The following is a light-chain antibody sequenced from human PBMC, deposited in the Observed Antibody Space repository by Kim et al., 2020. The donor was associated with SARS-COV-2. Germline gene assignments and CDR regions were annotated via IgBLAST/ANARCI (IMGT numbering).Light chain of an antibody. V-gene: IGKV1-39*01. CDR1: QDITSC. CDR2: AAS. J-gene: IGKJ2*01. CDR3: QQSYIIPYT. Sequence: DIQMTQSPSSLSASVGDRVTITCRASQDITSCLNWYQHKPGKAPRLLIYAASSLQGGVPSRFSGSGSGTDFTLTISSLQPEDFATFYCQQSYIIPYTFGQGTKLEIK.